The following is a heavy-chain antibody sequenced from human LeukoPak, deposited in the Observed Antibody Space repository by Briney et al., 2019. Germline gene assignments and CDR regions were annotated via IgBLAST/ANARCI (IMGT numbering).Heavy chain of an antibody. CDR3: ARHSLYSGFFDF. V-gene: IGHV3-11*06. J-gene: IGHJ4*02. CDR2: IIGDSVFT. D-gene: IGHD5-12*01. Sequence: GGSLRLSCAASGFTFSDYYMAWIRQAPGRAPEWISYIIGDSVFTKYADSVRGRFTISRDNAKSSLYLRMNSLRTEDTAVYYCARHSLYSGFFDFWGQGILVTVSS. CDR1: GFTFSDYY.